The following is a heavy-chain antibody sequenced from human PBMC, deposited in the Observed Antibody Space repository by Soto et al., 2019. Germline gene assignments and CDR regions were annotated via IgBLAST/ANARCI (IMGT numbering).Heavy chain of an antibody. CDR2: IHYSGRV. D-gene: IGHD6-19*01. CDR1: GGSIGGSAYH. Sequence: SETLSLTCTVSGGSIGGSAYHWGWIRQPPGNGLEWIGSIHYSGRVYYNESLLGRVTILVDTSTNRFSLSLDSVTAADTAVYYCTSTTGIEVAGPDYWGQGTLVTVSS. CDR3: TSTTGIEVAGPDY. J-gene: IGHJ4*02. V-gene: IGHV4-39*02.